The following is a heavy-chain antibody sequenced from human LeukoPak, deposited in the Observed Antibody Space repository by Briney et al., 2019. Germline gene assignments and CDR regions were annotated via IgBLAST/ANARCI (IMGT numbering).Heavy chain of an antibody. CDR1: GGSFSGYY. V-gene: IGHV4-34*01. CDR3: ARSIVVVPAANSYYFGY. CDR2: INHSGST. D-gene: IGHD2-2*01. J-gene: IGHJ4*02. Sequence: SETLSLTCAVYGGSFSGYYWSWIRQPPGKGLEWIGEINHSGSTNYNPSLKSRVTISVDTSKNQFSLKLSSVTAADTAVYYCARSIVVVPAANSYYFGYWGQGTLVTVSS.